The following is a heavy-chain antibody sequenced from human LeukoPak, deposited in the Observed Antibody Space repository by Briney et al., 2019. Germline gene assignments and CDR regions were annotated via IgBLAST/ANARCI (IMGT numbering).Heavy chain of an antibody. CDR1: GFTFSSYS. J-gene: IGHJ6*02. Sequence: GGSLRLSCAASGFTFSSYSMNWVRQAPGKGLEWVSYISSSSSTIYYADSVKGRFTISRDNAKNSLYLQMNSLRAEDTAVYYCARDRATAINYYYYGMDVWGQGTTVTVSS. CDR3: ARDRATAINYYYYGMDV. D-gene: IGHD2-2*02. CDR2: ISSSSSTI. V-gene: IGHV3-48*01.